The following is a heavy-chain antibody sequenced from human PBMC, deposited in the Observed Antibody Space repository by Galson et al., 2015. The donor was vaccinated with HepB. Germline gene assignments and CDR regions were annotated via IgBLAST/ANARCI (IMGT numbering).Heavy chain of an antibody. CDR1: GGSISSYY. V-gene: IGHV4-59*08. J-gene: IGHJ5*02. CDR2: IYYSGST. D-gene: IGHD6-19*01. Sequence: TLSLTCTVSGGSISSYYWSWIRQPPGKGLEWIGYIYYSGSTNYNPSLKSRVTISVDTSKNQFSLKLSSVTAADTAVYYCARSGYSSGWYVGPPRDWFDPWGQGTLVTVSS. CDR3: ARSGYSSGWYVGPPRDWFDP.